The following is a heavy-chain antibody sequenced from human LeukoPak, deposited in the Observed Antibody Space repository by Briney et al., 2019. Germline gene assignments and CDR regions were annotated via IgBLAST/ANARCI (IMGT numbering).Heavy chain of an antibody. CDR3: AKAAYGDYVNWFDP. J-gene: IGHJ5*02. D-gene: IGHD4-17*01. CDR1: GFTFTSHA. V-gene: IGHV3-23*01. Sequence: GGSLRLSDSASGFTFTSHAKNWVRQAPGKELECFSSIGGIGASTYYADSVKGRFTISRDDSKNTLYLQMNSLRAEDTALYYCAKAAYGDYVNWFDPWGQGILVIVFS. CDR2: IGGIGAST.